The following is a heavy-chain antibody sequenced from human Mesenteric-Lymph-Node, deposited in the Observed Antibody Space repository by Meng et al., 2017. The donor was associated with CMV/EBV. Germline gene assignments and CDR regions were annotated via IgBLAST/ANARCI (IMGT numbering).Heavy chain of an antibody. CDR3: ASSTDYGYYYYAMDV. D-gene: IGHD4-17*01. CDR1: GFTFSDYY. Sequence: GESLKISCAASGFTFSDYYMSWIRQAPGKGLEWVSYISSSGSTIYYADSVKGRFTISRDNAKNSLYLQMNSLRVEDTAVYYCASSTDYGYYYYAMDVWGQGTTVTVSS. V-gene: IGHV3-11*01. J-gene: IGHJ6*02. CDR2: ISSSGSTI.